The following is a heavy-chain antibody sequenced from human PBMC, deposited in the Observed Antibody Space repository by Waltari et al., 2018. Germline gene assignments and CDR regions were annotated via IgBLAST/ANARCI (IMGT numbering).Heavy chain of an antibody. CDR3: ARDQWFAFDI. V-gene: IGHV3-7*01. D-gene: IGHD3-22*01. CDR2: IKKDGSEE. Sequence: EVQLVESGGGLVQPGGSLRLSCAASGFPLSSSWMSWVRQAPGKGLEWVANIKKDGSEEYYVDSVRGRFTISRDNAKNSLYLQMNSLRPEDTAVYYCARDQWFAFDIWGQGTMVTVSS. CDR1: GFPLSSSW. J-gene: IGHJ3*02.